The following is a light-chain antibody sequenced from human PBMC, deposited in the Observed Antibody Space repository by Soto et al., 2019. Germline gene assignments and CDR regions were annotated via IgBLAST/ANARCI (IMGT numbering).Light chain of an antibody. V-gene: IGKV1-39*01. CDR1: QNIRTR. CDR2: SAS. J-gene: IGKJ2*01. Sequence: DIQMTQSPYSVSASVGDTVTIXXRASQNIRTRLNWYQQKPGRAPKLXIHSASALPSGVPSRFSGSGSGTEFTLTMSGLQPEDFASYYCQQGHSTPYTFGQGTKVDIK. CDR3: QQGHSTPYT.